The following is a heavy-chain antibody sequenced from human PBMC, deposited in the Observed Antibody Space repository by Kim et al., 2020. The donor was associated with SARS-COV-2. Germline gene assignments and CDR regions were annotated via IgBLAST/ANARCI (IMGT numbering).Heavy chain of an antibody. D-gene: IGHD3-10*01. J-gene: IGHJ5*02. V-gene: IGHV3-30*04. CDR3: ARAGLYGSGCYYKGFDP. CDR2: ISYDGSNK. Sequence: GGSLRLSCAASGFTFSSYAMHWVRQAPGKGLEWVAVISYDGSNKYYADSVKGRFTISRDNSKNTLYLQMNSLRAEDTAVYYCARAGLYGSGCYYKGFDPWGQGTLVTVSS. CDR1: GFTFSSYA.